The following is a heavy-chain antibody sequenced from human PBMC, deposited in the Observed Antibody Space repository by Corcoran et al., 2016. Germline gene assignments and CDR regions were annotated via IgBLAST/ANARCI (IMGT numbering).Heavy chain of an antibody. CDR1: GFTVSSNY. CDR3: AREDVDTAMVSYGMDV. D-gene: IGHD5-18*01. J-gene: IGHJ6*02. V-gene: IGHV3-53*01. CDR2: IYSGGST. Sequence: EVQLVESGGGLIQPGGSLRLSCAASGFTVSSNYMSWVRQAPGKGLEWVSVIYSGGSTYYADAVKGRFTVSRDNSKNTLYLQMNSLRAEETAVYYCAREDVDTAMVSYGMDVWGQGTTVTVSS.